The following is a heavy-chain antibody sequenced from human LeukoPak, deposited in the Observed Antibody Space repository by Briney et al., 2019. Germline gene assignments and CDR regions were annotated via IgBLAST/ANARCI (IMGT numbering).Heavy chain of an antibody. CDR1: GGSISSYY. V-gene: IGHV4-59*08. CDR2: IYYSGST. Sequence: PSETLSLTCTVSGGSISSYYWSWIRQPPGKGLEWIGYIYYSGSTNYNPSLKSRVTISVDTSKNQFSLKLSSVTAADTAVYYCARLEYCSGGSCSIFAFDIWGQGTMVTVSS. J-gene: IGHJ3*02. D-gene: IGHD2-15*01. CDR3: ARLEYCSGGSCSIFAFDI.